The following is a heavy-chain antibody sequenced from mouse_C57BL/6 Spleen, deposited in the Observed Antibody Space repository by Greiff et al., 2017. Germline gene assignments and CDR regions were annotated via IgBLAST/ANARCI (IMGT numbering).Heavy chain of an antibody. Sequence: EVNLVESGGGLVKPGGSLKLSCAASGFTFSSYAMSWVRQTPEKRLEWVATISDGGSYTYYPDNVKGRFTISRDNAKNNLYLQMSHLKSEDTAMYYCARSPAYYSNYGAMDYWGQGTSVTVSS. J-gene: IGHJ4*01. CDR1: GFTFSSYA. V-gene: IGHV5-4*03. CDR2: ISDGGSYT. CDR3: ARSPAYYSNYGAMDY. D-gene: IGHD2-5*01.